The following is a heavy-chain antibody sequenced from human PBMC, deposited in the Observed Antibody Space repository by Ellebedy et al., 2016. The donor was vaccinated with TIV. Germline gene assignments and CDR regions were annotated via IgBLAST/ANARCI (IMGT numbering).Heavy chain of an antibody. CDR2: ISSSSSTI. D-gene: IGHD3-10*01. V-gene: IGHV3-48*02. J-gene: IGHJ6*02. CDR3: AGDFGPYGSGYGMDV. CDR1: GFTFSRYS. Sequence: GESLKIPXAASGFTFSRYSINWVRQGPGKGLEWVSYISSSSSTIYYADSVKGRFNISRDNAKNSLYLQMNILRDEDTAGYYCAGDFGPYGSGYGMDVWGQGTTVTVSS.